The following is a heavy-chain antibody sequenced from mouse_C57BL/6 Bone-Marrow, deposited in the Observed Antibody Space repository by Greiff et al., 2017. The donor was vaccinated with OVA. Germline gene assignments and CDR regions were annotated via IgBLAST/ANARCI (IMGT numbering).Heavy chain of an antibody. CDR1: GYTFTDYN. D-gene: IGHD2-4*01. Sequence: EVQLQQSGPELVKPGASVKMSCKASGYTFTDYNMHWVQQSHGKSLEWIGYINPNNGGNSYNQKFKGKATLTVNKSSSTAYMELLSLTSEDSAVYYCARPYDYERWAYWGQGTSVTVSS. CDR2: INPNNGGN. J-gene: IGHJ4*01. V-gene: IGHV1-22*01. CDR3: ARPYDYERWAY.